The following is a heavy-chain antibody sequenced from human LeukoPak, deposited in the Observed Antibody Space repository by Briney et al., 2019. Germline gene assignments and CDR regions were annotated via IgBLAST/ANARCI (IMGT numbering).Heavy chain of an antibody. J-gene: IGHJ5*02. CDR2: IKQDGSEK. Sequence: GGSLRLSCAASGFTFSNYWMTWVRQAPGKGLEWVVNIKQDGSEKYYVDSVRGRFTISRDSAKNSLYLQMNSLRAEDSAVYYCAREISSWYRTEGRFDPWGQGTLVTVSS. D-gene: IGHD6-13*01. CDR3: AREISSWYRTEGRFDP. CDR1: GFTFSNYW. V-gene: IGHV3-7*01.